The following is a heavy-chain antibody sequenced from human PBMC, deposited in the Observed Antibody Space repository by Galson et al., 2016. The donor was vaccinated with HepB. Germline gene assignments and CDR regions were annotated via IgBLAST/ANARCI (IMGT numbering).Heavy chain of an antibody. CDR2: ISGSGAYI. V-gene: IGHV3-21*01. Sequence: SLRLPCAASGFTFSGYKLNWVRQAPGKGLEWVASISGSGAYIDHAASVRGRFTISRDNTKNSLFLQMNSLRVEDTAVYFCARDWARNYDRSGHVTVKDYWGQGILVIVSS. J-gene: IGHJ4*02. CDR3: ARDWARNYDRSGHVTVKDY. D-gene: IGHD3-22*01. CDR1: GFTFSGYK.